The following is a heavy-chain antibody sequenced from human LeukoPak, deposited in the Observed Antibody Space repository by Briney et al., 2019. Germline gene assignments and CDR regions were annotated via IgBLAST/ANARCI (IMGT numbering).Heavy chain of an antibody. CDR2: ISNDGRNK. CDR3: AKECGRDYDDRAFDI. Sequence: GGSLRLSCAASGFAFSSYAMHWVRQAPGKGLEWVALISNDGRNKYHADSVKGRFTISRDNSKNTLYLQMSSLTAEDTAVYYCAKECGRDYDDRAFDIWGQGTMVTVSS. J-gene: IGHJ3*02. V-gene: IGHV3-30*04. D-gene: IGHD3-22*01. CDR1: GFAFSSYA.